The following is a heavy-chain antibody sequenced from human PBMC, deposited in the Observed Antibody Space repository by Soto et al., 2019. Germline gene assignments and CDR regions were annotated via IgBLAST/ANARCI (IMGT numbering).Heavy chain of an antibody. V-gene: IGHV4-30-2*01. Sequence: PSETLSRTCAVSGGSISSGGYSWSWIRLPPGKGLEWIGYIYHSGSTYYNPSLKSRVTISVDRSKNQFSLKLSSVTAADTAVYYCARAHPTTVTTKFDYWGQGTLVTVSS. CDR1: GGSISSGGYS. D-gene: IGHD4-17*01. CDR2: IYHSGST. J-gene: IGHJ4*02. CDR3: ARAHPTTVTTKFDY.